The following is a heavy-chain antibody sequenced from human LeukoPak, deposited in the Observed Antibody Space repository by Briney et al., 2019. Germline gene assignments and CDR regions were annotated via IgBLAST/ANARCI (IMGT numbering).Heavy chain of an antibody. CDR1: GYTFTSYD. D-gene: IGHD3-3*01. Sequence: ASVKVSCKASGYTFTSYDINWVRQATGQGLEWMGWMNPNSGNTGYAQKFQGRVTMTRDTSISTAYMELSRLRSDDTAVYYCARRITIFGVVTESWGQGTLVTVSS. CDR3: ARRITIFGVVTES. J-gene: IGHJ5*02. CDR2: MNPNSGNT. V-gene: IGHV1-8*01.